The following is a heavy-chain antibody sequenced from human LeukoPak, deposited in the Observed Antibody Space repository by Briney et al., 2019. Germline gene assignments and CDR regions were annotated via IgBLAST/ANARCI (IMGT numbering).Heavy chain of an antibody. V-gene: IGHV3-23*01. CDR1: GFTFSSMP. J-gene: IGHJ3*02. Sequence: TGVYLRLNSAAYGFTFSSMPLSWHGQAPGKGLEGLSNTNSSGRNTSHEDSVKGRFTTSRDKSKNTLYLQMNSLRAEDTAVYYCAKVVAGRYCSSTSCYTMAFDIWGQGTMVTVSS. D-gene: IGHD2-2*02. CDR2: TNSSGRNT. CDR3: AKVVAGRYCSSTSCYTMAFDI.